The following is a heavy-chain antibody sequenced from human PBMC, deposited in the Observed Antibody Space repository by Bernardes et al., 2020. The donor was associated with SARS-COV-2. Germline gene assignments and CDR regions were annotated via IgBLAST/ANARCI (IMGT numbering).Heavy chain of an antibody. CDR2: IKSKTDGETI. D-gene: IGHD7-27*01. J-gene: IGHJ4*02. Sequence: GGSLRLSCAASGFTFSRAWMSWVRQAPGKGLEWVGRIKSKTDGETIDYAAPVKGRFTISRDDSDNTVFLQMNSLRTEDTAVYYCTTGPPGVNFEWWGQGTLVTVSS. CDR1: GFTFSRAW. V-gene: IGHV3-15*01. CDR3: TTGPPGVNFEW.